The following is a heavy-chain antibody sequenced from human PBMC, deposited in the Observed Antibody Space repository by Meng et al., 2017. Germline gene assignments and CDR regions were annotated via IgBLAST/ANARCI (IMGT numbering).Heavy chain of an antibody. CDR1: GYNFPDYY. CDR2: INPKSGDT. V-gene: IGHV1-2*06. CDR3: ARDEDISAAGKLFGDY. D-gene: IGHD6-25*01. Sequence: VRLVEPGDEVKKPGASVKVSCKPSGYNFPDYYIHWVRRAPGQGLEWMGRINPKSGDTHYAQKFQARVTMTGDTSISTAYMELSGLRSDDTAMYYCARDEDISAAGKLFGDYWGQGTLVTVSS. J-gene: IGHJ4*02.